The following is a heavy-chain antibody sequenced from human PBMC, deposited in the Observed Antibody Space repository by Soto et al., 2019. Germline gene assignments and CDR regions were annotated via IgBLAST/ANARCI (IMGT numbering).Heavy chain of an antibody. CDR3: ARDPKTTAMNPTTVQAGMDV. D-gene: IGHD4-4*01. Sequence: EVQLVESGGGLVKPGGSLRLSCAASGFTFSSYSMNWVRQAPGKGLEWVSSISSSSSYIYYADSVKGRFTISRDNAKNSLYLQMNSLRAEDTAVYYCARDPKTTAMNPTTVQAGMDVWGQGTTVTVSS. CDR2: ISSSSSYI. CDR1: GFTFSSYS. V-gene: IGHV3-21*01. J-gene: IGHJ6*02.